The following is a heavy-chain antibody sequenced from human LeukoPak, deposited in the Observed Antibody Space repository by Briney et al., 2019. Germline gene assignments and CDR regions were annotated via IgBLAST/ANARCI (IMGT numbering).Heavy chain of an antibody. CDR2: IIPIFGTA. CDR1: GGTFSSYA. CDR3: ARSTAYGGYLGIDYYFDY. Sequence: ASVKVSCKASGGTFSSYAISWVRQAPGQGLEWMGGIIPIFGTANYAQKFQGRVTITADESTSTAYMELSSLRSEDTAVYYCARSTAYGGYLGIDYYFDYRGQGTLVTVSS. J-gene: IGHJ4*02. D-gene: IGHD5-12*01. V-gene: IGHV1-69*13.